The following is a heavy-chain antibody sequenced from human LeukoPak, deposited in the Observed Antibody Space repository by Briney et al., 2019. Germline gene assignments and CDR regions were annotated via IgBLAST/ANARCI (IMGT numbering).Heavy chain of an antibody. Sequence: NTSETLSLTCTVSGGSISSYYWSWIRQPPGKGLEWIGYIYYSGSTNYNPSLKSRVTISVDTSKNQFSLKLSSVTAADTAVYYCAREQRGYYFDYWGQGTLVTVSS. CDR3: AREQRGYYFDY. J-gene: IGHJ4*02. CDR2: IYYSGST. V-gene: IGHV4-59*01. D-gene: IGHD3-3*01. CDR1: GGSISSYY.